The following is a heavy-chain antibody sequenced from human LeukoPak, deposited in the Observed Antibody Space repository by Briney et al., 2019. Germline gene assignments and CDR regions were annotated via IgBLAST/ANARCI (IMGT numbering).Heavy chain of an antibody. CDR1: GDSITSRSFY. Sequence: PSETLSLTCFVSGDSITSRSFYWGWIRQPPGKNLEWIGNVYYSGRTSYNPSLKTRVTISVDTSRSHFSLKLTSVTAADTAVYYCARRGNGSFYYFDDWGQGTLVTVSS. D-gene: IGHD1-26*01. CDR3: ARRGNGSFYYFDD. J-gene: IGHJ4*02. V-gene: IGHV4-39*02. CDR2: VYYSGRT.